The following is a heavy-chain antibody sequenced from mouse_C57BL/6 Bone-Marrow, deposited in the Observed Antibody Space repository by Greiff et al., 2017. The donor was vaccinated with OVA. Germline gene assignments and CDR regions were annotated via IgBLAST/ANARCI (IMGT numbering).Heavy chain of an antibody. J-gene: IGHJ1*03. CDR2: IHPNSGST. D-gene: IGHD2-5*01. Sequence: QVQLQQPGAELVKPGASVQLSCKTSGYTFTSYWMHWVKQRPGQGLEWIGMIHPNSGSTNYNEKFKSKATLTVDKSSSTAYMQLSSLTSEDSAVYYCARGGFYYSNYVGWYFDVWGTWTTVTVSS. V-gene: IGHV1-64*01. CDR3: ARGGFYYSNYVGWYFDV. CDR1: GYTFTSYW.